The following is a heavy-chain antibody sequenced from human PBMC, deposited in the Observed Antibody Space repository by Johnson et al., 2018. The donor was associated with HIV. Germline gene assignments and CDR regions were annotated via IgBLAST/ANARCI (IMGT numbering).Heavy chain of an antibody. J-gene: IGHJ3*02. CDR1: GFTFDDYT. Sequence: MQLVESGGVVVQPGGSLRLSCAASGFTFDDYTMHWVRQVPGKGLEWVAVISYDGSNEYYADSVKGRFTISRDNSKNTLYLQMSSLRAGDTAVYYCARGRASWELYDAFEIWGQGTMVIVSS. CDR3: ARGRASWELYDAFEI. V-gene: IGHV3-30*04. D-gene: IGHD1-26*01. CDR2: ISYDGSNE.